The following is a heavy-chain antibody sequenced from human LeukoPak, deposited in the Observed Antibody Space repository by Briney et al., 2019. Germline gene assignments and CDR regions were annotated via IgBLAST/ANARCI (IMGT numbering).Heavy chain of an antibody. J-gene: IGHJ4*02. CDR2: ISAYNGNT. Sequence: ASVTDSCKASGYTFSSYAMSWVRQAPGQGLEWMGWISAYNGNTNYAQKLQGRVTMTTDTSTSTAYMELRSLRSDDTAVYYCARVRVDYDSSGYYSDYWGQGTLVTLSS. CDR1: GYTFSSYA. V-gene: IGHV1-18*01. D-gene: IGHD3-22*01. CDR3: ARVRVDYDSSGYYSDY.